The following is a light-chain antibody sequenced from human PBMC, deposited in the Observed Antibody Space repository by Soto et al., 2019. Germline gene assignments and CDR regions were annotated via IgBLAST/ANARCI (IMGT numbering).Light chain of an antibody. CDR2: EVD. CDR3: CSYAGGSTFV. CDR1: TSDVGGYNL. V-gene: IGLV2-23*02. Sequence: QSVLTQPASVSESPGQSITISCTGTTSDVGGYNLVSWYQQYPDKVPKLIIYEVDKRPSGISHRFSGSKSGNTASLTISGLRAEDEADYYCCSYAGGSTFVFGSGTKVT. J-gene: IGLJ1*01.